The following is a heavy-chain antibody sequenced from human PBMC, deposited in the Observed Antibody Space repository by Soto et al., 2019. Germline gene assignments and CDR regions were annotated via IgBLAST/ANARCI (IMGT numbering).Heavy chain of an antibody. J-gene: IGHJ3*02. CDR3: ARRLNTIFGVVPTGDDAFDI. CDR2: IYYSGST. D-gene: IGHD3-3*01. CDR1: GGSISSSSYY. Sequence: SETLSLTCTVSGGSISSSSYYWGWIRQPPGKGLEWIGSIYYSGSTYYNPSLKSRVTISVDTSKNQFSLKLSSVTAADTAVYYCARRLNTIFGVVPTGDDAFDIWGQGTMVTVSS. V-gene: IGHV4-39*01.